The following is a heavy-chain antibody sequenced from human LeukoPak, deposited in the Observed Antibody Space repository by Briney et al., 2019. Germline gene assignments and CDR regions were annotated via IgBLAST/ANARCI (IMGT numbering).Heavy chain of an antibody. CDR2: ISAGGSST. Sequence: LTGGSLRLSCAASGFTFNNYAMSWVRQAPGKGLEWVSAISAGGSSTYYADSVKGRFTISRDNSKNTLYLQMNSLRAEDTAVYYCAKPDSSGWYPPCFDYWGQGTLITVSS. V-gene: IGHV3-23*01. D-gene: IGHD6-19*01. CDR3: AKPDSSGWYPPCFDY. CDR1: GFTFNNYA. J-gene: IGHJ4*02.